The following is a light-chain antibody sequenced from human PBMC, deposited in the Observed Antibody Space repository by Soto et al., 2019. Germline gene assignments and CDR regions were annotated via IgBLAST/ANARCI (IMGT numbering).Light chain of an antibody. CDR1: PSVTNY. Sequence: EIVLTQSPATLYLSPGERATLSCRASPSVTNYLACYQQKPGQPPRLLIYGAFNRAAGILARFSGSGSGTNFTLTISSLDPEDSAVYYCQQRNIGSPFTFGQATRRE. V-gene: IGKV3-11*01. CDR2: GAF. J-gene: IGKJ5*01. CDR3: QQRNIGSPFT.